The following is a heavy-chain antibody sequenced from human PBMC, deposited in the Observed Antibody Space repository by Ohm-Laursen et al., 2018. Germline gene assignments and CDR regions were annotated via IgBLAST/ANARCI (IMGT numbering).Heavy chain of an antibody. J-gene: IGHJ6*02. D-gene: IGHD3-22*01. CDR1: GYTFTSYY. V-gene: IGHV1-46*01. CDR2: INPSGGST. CDR3: ARGDYYDSSGYLYGMDV. Sequence: AASVKVSCKVSGYTFTSYYMHWVRQAPGQGLEWMGIINPSGGSTSYAQKFQGRVTMTRDTSTSTVYMELSSLRSEDTAVYYCARGDYYDSSGYLYGMDVWGQGTTVTVSS.